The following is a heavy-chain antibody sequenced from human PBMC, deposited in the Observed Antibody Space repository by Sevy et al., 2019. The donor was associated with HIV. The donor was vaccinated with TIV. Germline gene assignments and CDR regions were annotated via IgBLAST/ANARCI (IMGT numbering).Heavy chain of an antibody. CDR3: AKDVSAYYYDSSGLNWFDP. J-gene: IGHJ5*02. D-gene: IGHD3-22*01. V-gene: IGHV3-9*01. Sequence: GGSLRLSCAASGFTFDDYAMHWVRQAPGKGLEWVSGISWNSASIGYADSMKGRFTISRDNAKHALYLQMNSLRAEDTAFYYCAKDVSAYYYDSSGLNWFDPWGQGALVTGSS. CDR1: GFTFDDYA. CDR2: ISWNSASI.